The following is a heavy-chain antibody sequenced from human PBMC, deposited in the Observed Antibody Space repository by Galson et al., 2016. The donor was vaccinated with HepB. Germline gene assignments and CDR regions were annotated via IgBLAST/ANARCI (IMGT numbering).Heavy chain of an antibody. CDR3: ARDGGVAGFFALDS. V-gene: IGHV3-33*01. D-gene: IGHD6-19*01. J-gene: IGHJ5*01. CDR2: TWFDGSNN. Sequence: SLRLSCAASGFTFSTYGMHWVRQAPGKGLEWVALTWFDGSNNFYADSVEGRFTISRDNARNTLYLQMNSLRAEDTAVYYCARDGGVAGFFALDSWGQGTLVTVSS. CDR1: GFTFSTYG.